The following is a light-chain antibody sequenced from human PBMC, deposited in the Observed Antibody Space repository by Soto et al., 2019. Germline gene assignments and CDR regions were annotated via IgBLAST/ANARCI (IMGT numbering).Light chain of an antibody. CDR2: DAS. V-gene: IGKV3-11*01. Sequence: EIVLTQSPAILSLSPGERATLSCRASQIVSSYLAWYQEKPGQAPRLLIDDASNRATGIPARFSGSGSGTDFTLTISILEPEDYAVYYCQQHSNYPPVITFGQGTRLDIK. CDR3: QQHSNYPPVIT. J-gene: IGKJ5*01. CDR1: QIVSSY.